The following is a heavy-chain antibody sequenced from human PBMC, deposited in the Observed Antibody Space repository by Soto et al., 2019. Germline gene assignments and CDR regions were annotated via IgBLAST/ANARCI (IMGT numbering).Heavy chain of an antibody. Sequence: ASVKVSCKASGYTFTRHAISWVRQAPGQGLEWMGWISTYNGDTKYAPKFQGRVTMTKDTSASTAYMELSSLRSEDTAVYYCARDMGFGLSDYWGQGTLVTVSS. CDR3: ARDMGFGLSDY. J-gene: IGHJ4*02. V-gene: IGHV1-18*04. CDR1: GYTFTRHA. D-gene: IGHD3-10*01. CDR2: ISTYNGDT.